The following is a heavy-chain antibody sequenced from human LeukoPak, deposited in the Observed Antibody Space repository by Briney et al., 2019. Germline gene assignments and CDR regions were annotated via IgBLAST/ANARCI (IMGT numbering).Heavy chain of an antibody. CDR1: GFTFSSYW. CDR2: IKQDGSEK. Sequence: PGGSLGLSCAASGFTFSSYWMTWVRQAPGKGLEWVANIKQDGSEKYYVDSVKGRFTISRDNAKNSLYLQMNSLRAEDTAVYYCARDAKSTTIFGEVPNETTYYYYYYMDVWGKGTTVTVSS. CDR3: ARDAKSTTIFGEVPNETTYYYYYYMDV. V-gene: IGHV3-7*01. J-gene: IGHJ6*03. D-gene: IGHD3-3*01.